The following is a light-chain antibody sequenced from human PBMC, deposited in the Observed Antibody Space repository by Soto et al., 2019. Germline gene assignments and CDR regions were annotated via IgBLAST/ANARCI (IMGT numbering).Light chain of an antibody. V-gene: IGLV2-14*01. CDR1: SSDVGGYNY. J-gene: IGLJ1*01. CDR2: DVT. CDR3: SSYSTISTPSYV. Sequence: QSALTQPASVSGSPGQSITISCTGTSSDVGGYNYVSWYQQHPGKAPKLMIYDVTNRPSGVSNRFSGSKSGNTASLTISGLQADDESDYHCSSYSTISTPSYVFGTGTKLTVL.